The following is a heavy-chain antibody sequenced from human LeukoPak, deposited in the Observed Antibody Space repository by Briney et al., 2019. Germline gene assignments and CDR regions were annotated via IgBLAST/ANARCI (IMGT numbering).Heavy chain of an antibody. CDR2: IIPIFDTS. CDR1: GGTFSSYA. J-gene: IGHJ3*02. V-gene: IGHV1-69*06. D-gene: IGHD1-26*01. CDR3: ASLGGATKGDAFDI. Sequence: SVKVSCKASGGTFSSYAITWVRQAPGQGLEWMGGIIPIFDTSNYAQKFQGRVTITADKSTSTAYMELSSLRSEDTAVYYCASLGGATKGDAFDIWGQGTMVTVSS.